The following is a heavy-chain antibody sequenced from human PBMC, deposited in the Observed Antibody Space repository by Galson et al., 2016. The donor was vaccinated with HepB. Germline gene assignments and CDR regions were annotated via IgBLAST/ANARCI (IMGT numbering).Heavy chain of an antibody. CDR2: IDLQDSYT. CDR3: ARIPTSGWHSDY. V-gene: IGHV5-10-1*01. D-gene: IGHD6-19*01. Sequence: QSGAEVKKPGESLRISCKHSGNSFTSYWISWVRQVSGKGLEYMGRIDLQDSYTDYSPSFKSHVTISGDTSINTVYLQWSSLKASDTAKYFCARIPTSGWHSDYWGQGTLVTVSS. J-gene: IGHJ4*02. CDR1: GNSFTSYW.